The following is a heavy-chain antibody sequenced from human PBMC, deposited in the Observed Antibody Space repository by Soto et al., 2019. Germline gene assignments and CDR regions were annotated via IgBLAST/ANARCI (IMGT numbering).Heavy chain of an antibody. V-gene: IGHV4-34*01. CDR1: GGSFSGYY. Sequence: QVQLQQWGAGLLKPSETLSLTCAVYGGSFSGYYWSWIRQPPGKGLEWIGEINHSGSTNYNPSLKSRVTISVDTSKNQFSLKLSSVTAADTAVYYCARGVAHLLWGQGTLVTVSS. J-gene: IGHJ4*02. CDR3: ARGVAHLL. CDR2: INHSGST. D-gene: IGHD5-12*01.